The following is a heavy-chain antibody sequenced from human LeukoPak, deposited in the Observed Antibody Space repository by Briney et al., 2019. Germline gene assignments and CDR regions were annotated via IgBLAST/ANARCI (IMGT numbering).Heavy chain of an antibody. CDR1: GYTFTDYY. V-gene: IGHV1-2*02. CDR2: INPNSGGT. D-gene: IGHD3-16*02. Sequence: WASVKVSCKASGYTFTDYYMHWVRQAPGQGLEWMGWINPNSGGTSSAQKFQGRVTMTRDTSINTAYMELSSLTSDDTAFYYCAKDDVPQSPLGDLSPWGVFDYWGQGTLVTVSS. CDR3: AKDDVPQSPLGDLSPWGVFDY. J-gene: IGHJ4*02.